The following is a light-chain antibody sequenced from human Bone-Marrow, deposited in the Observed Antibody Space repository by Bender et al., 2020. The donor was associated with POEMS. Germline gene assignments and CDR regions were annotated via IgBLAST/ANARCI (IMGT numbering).Light chain of an antibody. CDR2: DVS. V-gene: IGLV2-14*03. CDR1: SSDVGGYDY. Sequence: QSALTQPASVSGSPGQSITISCTGTSSDVGGYDYVSWYQQHPGKVPKLLIYDVSDRPSGVSTRFSGSKSGNTASLTISWLQTEDEADYYCSSYTTIRTPVFGTGTRVTVL. CDR3: SSYTTIRTPV. J-gene: IGLJ1*01.